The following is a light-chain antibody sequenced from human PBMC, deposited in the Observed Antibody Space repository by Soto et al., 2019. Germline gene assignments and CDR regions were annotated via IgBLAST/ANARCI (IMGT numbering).Light chain of an antibody. Sequence: QSVLTQPASVSGSPGQSITISCTGTSSDVGGYNYVSWYQQHPGKAPKLKIYEVSNRPSGVSNRFSGSKSGNTASLTISGLQAEDEADYYCSSYTSSSTPLYVFGTGTKVTVL. CDR2: EVS. CDR3: SSYTSSSTPLYV. J-gene: IGLJ1*01. CDR1: SSDVGGYNY. V-gene: IGLV2-14*01.